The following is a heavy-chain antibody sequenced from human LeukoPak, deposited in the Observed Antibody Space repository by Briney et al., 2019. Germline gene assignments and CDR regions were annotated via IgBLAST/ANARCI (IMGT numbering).Heavy chain of an antibody. V-gene: IGHV3-48*01. J-gene: IGHJ4*02. CDR2: TGRSSSPI. Sequence: GGSLRLSCAASGFTFSTYSMNWVRQAPGKGLEWVSYTGRSSSPIYYADSVKGRLTISRDNAKNSLYLQMNGLRAEDTAVYYCARGPSSQFRTDYWGQGTLVTVSS. CDR1: GFTFSTYS. CDR3: ARGPSSQFRTDY. D-gene: IGHD2-2*01.